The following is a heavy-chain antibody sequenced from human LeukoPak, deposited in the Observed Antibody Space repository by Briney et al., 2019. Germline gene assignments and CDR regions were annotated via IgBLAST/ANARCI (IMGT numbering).Heavy chain of an antibody. CDR3: AARHSSGYYRYFDY. D-gene: IGHD3-22*01. CDR1: GYTFTGYY. V-gene: IGHV1-2*06. CDR2: INPNSGGT. J-gene: IGHJ4*02. Sequence: ASVKVSCKASGYTFTGYYMHWVRQAPGQGLEWMGRINPNSGGTNYAQKFHGRVTMTRDTSISTAYMELSRLRSDDTAVYYCAARHSSGYYRYFDYWGQGTLVTVSS.